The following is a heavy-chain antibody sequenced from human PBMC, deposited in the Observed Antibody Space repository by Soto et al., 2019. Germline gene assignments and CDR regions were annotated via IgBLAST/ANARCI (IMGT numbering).Heavy chain of an antibody. D-gene: IGHD3-22*01. Sequence: ASVKVSCKASGYTLSNYGITWVRQAPGQGLEWLGWISTYDGNTNYAQKVQGRVTMTTDTATSTAYMELSSLRSEDTAVYYCARGPGYYDSSGTEYYFDYRGQGTLVTVPS. CDR1: GYTLSNYG. V-gene: IGHV1-18*01. CDR3: ARGPGYYDSSGTEYYFDY. J-gene: IGHJ4*02. CDR2: ISTYDGNT.